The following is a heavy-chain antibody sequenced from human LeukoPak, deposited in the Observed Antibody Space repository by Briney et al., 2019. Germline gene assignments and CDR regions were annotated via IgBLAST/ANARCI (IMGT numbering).Heavy chain of an antibody. CDR3: ARDRDSSGYYYHAFDI. Sequence: PGGSLRLSCAASGFTFSSYSMNWVRQAPGKGLEWVSYISSSSSTIYYADSVKGRFTISRDNAKNSLYLQMNSLRAEDTAVYYCARDRDSSGYYYHAFDIWGQGTMVTVSS. CDR1: GFTFSSYS. CDR2: ISSSSSTI. V-gene: IGHV3-48*01. D-gene: IGHD3-22*01. J-gene: IGHJ3*02.